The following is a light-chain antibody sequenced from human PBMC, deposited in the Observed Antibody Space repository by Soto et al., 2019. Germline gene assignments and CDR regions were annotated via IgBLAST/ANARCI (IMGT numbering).Light chain of an antibody. J-gene: IGKJ3*01. CDR3: QHYSSSPPEFT. V-gene: IGKV3-20*01. Sequence: ELVLTQSPAPLPLSPGERATLSSRASQGVRRNSLAWYPQRPAQAPRLLIFGASYRATGIPDRFSGSGSGTDFTLTISRLEPEDFAVYYCQHYSSSPPEFTFGPGTKVDSK. CDR2: GAS. CDR1: QGVRRNS.